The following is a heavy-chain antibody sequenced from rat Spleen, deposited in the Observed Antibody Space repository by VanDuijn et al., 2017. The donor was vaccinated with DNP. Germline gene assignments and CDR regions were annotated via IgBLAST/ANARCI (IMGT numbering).Heavy chain of an antibody. J-gene: IGHJ3*01. D-gene: IGHD1-7*01. CDR2: ISTSGSRT. CDR3: ASEDTTGIGAFAS. V-gene: IGHV5-27*01. CDR1: GFTFSNYY. Sequence: EVQLVESGGGLVQPGRSLKLSCAASGFTFSNYYMAWVRQAPKKGREWVATISTSGSRTYYPDSVKGRFTISRDNAENTVYLQMNSLRSEDTATYYCASEDTTGIGAFASWCQGTLVTVSS.